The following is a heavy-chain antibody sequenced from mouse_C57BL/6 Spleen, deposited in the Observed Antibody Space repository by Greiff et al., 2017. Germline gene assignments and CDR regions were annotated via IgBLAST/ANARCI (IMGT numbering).Heavy chain of an antibody. J-gene: IGHJ2*01. CDR3: ARSPGRDYFAY. CDR1: GYTFTSYW. CDR2: INPSNGGT. Sequence: QVQLQQPGTELVKPGASVKLSCKASGYTFTSYWMHWVKQRPGQGLEWIGNINPSNGGTNYNEKFKSKATLTVDKSSSTAYMQLSSLTSADSAVSNCARSPGRDYFAYWGQGTTLTVSA. V-gene: IGHV1-53*01. D-gene: IGHD1-1*01.